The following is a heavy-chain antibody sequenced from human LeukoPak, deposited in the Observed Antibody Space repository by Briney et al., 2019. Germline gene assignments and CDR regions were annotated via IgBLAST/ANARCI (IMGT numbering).Heavy chain of an antibody. V-gene: IGHV4-39*07. CDR3: ARVSLSSGWL. Sequence: SETLSLTCTVSGGSISSSSYYWGWIRQPPGKGLEWIGSIYYSGSTYYNPSLKSRVTISVDTSKNQFSLKLSSVTAADTAVYYCARVSLSSGWLWGQGTLVTVSS. J-gene: IGHJ4*02. CDR2: IYYSGST. D-gene: IGHD6-19*01. CDR1: GGSISSSSYY.